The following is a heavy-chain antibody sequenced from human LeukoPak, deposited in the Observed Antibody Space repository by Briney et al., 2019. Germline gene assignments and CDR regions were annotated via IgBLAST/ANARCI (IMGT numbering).Heavy chain of an antibody. CDR1: GGSFSFYF. J-gene: IGHJ4*02. CDR2: IDNRGST. CDR3: ARDSDSGFQ. V-gene: IGHV4-34*01. D-gene: IGHD3-16*01. Sequence: SETLSLTCTVSGGSFSFYFWHWIRQPPGEGLDWIGEIDNRGSTQYKPSLRSRGIISIDTSGNHFSLKLTAVTAADTAVYFCARDSDSGFQWGQGMLVTVSS.